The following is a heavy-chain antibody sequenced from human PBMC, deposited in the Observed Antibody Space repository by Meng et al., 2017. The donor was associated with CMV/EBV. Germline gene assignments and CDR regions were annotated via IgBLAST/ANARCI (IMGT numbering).Heavy chain of an antibody. D-gene: IGHD2-15*01. Sequence: QAQRVQSGGVVMKPWAAVRGSCNASGYTFTGYYMNRVRQAPGKGLEWMGWINTNSGGTNYAQKFQGRVTMTRDTSISTADMELSRLRSDDTAVYYCARDDGSLDYWGQGTLVTVSS. CDR2: INTNSGGT. CDR3: ARDDGSLDY. CDR1: GYTFTGYY. J-gene: IGHJ4*02. V-gene: IGHV1-2*02.